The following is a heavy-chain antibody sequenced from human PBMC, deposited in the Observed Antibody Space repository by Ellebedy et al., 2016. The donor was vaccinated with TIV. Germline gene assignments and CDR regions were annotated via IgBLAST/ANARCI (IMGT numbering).Heavy chain of an antibody. J-gene: IGHJ4*02. Sequence: ASVKVSXKASSYTFTSYGISWVRQAPGQGLEWMGWINPNSGGTNYAQKFQGRVTMTRDTSISTVYMELSRLRSDDTAIYYCARDGPYSGYDLTFDYWGQGTLVPVSS. CDR2: INPNSGGT. D-gene: IGHD5-12*01. CDR1: SYTFTSYG. V-gene: IGHV1-2*02. CDR3: ARDGPYSGYDLTFDY.